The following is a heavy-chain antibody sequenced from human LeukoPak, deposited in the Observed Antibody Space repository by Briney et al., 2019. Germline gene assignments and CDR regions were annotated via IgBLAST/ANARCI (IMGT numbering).Heavy chain of an antibody. D-gene: IGHD2-2*01. Sequence: PSETLSLTCTVSGGSISGGDYYWSWIRQPPGKGLEWIGYIYYSGSTYYNPSLKSRVTISVDTSKNQFSLKLSSVTAADTAVYYCASYCSSTSCSQEAFDIWGQGTMVTVSS. J-gene: IGHJ3*02. V-gene: IGHV4-30-4*08. CDR3: ASYCSSTSCSQEAFDI. CDR2: IYYSGST. CDR1: GGSISGGDYY.